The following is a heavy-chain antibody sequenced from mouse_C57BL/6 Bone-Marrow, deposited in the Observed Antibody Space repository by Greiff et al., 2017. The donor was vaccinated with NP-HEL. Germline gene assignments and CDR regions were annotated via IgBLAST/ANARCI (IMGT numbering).Heavy chain of an antibody. V-gene: IGHV5-17*01. CDR1: GFTFSDYG. J-gene: IGHJ4*01. D-gene: IGHD3-2*02. Sequence: EVKLMESGGGLVKPGGSLKLSCAASGFTFSDYGMHWVRQAPEKGLEWVAYISSGSSTIYYADTVKGRFTISRDNAKNTLFLQMTSLRSEDTAMYYCARGTAQANYAMDYWGQGTSVTVSS. CDR2: ISSGSSTI. CDR3: ARGTAQANYAMDY.